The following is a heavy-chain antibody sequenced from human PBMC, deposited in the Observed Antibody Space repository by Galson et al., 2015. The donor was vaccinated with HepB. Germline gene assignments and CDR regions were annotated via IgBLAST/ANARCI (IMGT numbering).Heavy chain of an antibody. Sequence: YWIGWVRPMPDKGLEWMGIIYPGDSDTRYSPSFQGQVTISADKSISTAYLQWSSLKASDTAMYYCARRPGTGHLWPFDYWGQGTLVTVSS. D-gene: IGHD1-26*01. V-gene: IGHV5-51*01. J-gene: IGHJ4*02. CDR3: ARRPGTGHLWPFDY. CDR1: YW. CDR2: IYPGDSDT.